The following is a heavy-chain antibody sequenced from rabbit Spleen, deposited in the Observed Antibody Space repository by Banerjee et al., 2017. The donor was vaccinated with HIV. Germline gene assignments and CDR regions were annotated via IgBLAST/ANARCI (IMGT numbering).Heavy chain of an antibody. CDR1: GFSLSSSYW. D-gene: IGHD4-2*01. CDR3: ARDAGRTTYYADHFDL. J-gene: IGHJ6*01. V-gene: IGHV1S45*01. CDR2: IYTSSGNT. Sequence: EESGGGLVQPEGSLTLTCTASGFSLSSSYWLCWVRQAPGKGLELIACIYTSSGNTYYASWAKGRFTITRSTSLNTVTLQLDSLRAADTATYFCARDAGRTTYYADHFDLWGQGTLVTVS.